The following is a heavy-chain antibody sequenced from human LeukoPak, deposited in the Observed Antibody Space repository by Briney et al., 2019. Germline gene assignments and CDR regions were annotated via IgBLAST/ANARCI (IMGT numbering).Heavy chain of an antibody. CDR2: IDPSGGST. J-gene: IGHJ4*02. CDR1: GYTFTSYY. Sequence: GASVKVSCKASGYTFTSYYMHWVRQAPGQGLEWMGIIDPSGGSTSYAQKFQGRVTMTRDTSTSTVYMELSSLRSEDTAVYYCARDPHNYDYFDYWGQGTLVTVSS. CDR3: ARDPHNYDYFDY. V-gene: IGHV1-46*01. D-gene: IGHD5-24*01.